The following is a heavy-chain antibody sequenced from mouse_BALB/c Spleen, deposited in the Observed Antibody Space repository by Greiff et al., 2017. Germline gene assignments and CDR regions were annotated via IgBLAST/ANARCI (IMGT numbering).Heavy chain of an antibody. V-gene: IGHV1-80*01. D-gene: IGHD2-4*01. CDR3: ARSDYDPWFAY. J-gene: IGHJ3*01. Sequence: VQRVESGAELVRPGSSVKISCKASGYAFSSYWMNWVKQRPGQGLEWIGQIYPGDGDTNYNGKFKGKATLTADKSSSTAYMQLSSLTSEDSAVYFCARSDYDPWFAYWGQGTLVTVSA. CDR2: IYPGDGDT. CDR1: GYAFSSYW.